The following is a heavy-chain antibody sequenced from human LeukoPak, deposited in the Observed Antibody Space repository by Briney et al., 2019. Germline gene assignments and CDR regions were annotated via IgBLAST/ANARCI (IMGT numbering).Heavy chain of an antibody. V-gene: IGHV1-18*01. CDR2: ISAYNGNT. J-gene: IGHJ6*02. Sequence: ASVKVSCKASGYTFTSYGISWVRQAPGQGREWMGWISAYNGNTNYAQKLQGRVTMTTDTSTRTAYMELRSLRSDDTAVYYCARDEYCSGGSCYQGNYYYYGMDVWGQGTTVTVSS. D-gene: IGHD2-15*01. CDR3: ARDEYCSGGSCYQGNYYYYGMDV. CDR1: GYTFTSYG.